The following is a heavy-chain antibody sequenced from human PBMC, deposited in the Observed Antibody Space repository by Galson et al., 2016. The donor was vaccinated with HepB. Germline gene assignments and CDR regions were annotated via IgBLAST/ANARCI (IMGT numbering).Heavy chain of an antibody. V-gene: IGHV4-59*01. CDR1: GGSISSYY. CDR2: IYYSGST. J-gene: IGHJ6*03. CDR3: ARGTVGRYYYYYYKDV. D-gene: IGHD1-26*01. Sequence: SETLSLTCTVSGGSISSYYWSWIRQPPGKGLEWIGYIYYSGSTKYNPSLKSRVTISVDTSKKQFSLKVSSVTAADPAVYYCARGTVGRYYYYYYKDVWGKGTTVTVSS.